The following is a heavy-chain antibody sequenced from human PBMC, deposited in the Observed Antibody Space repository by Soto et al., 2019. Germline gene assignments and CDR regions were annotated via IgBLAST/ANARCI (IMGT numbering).Heavy chain of an antibody. CDR3: AKDEIVVVPAARHYYYYYGMDV. Sequence: SGGSLRLSCAASGFTFSSYGMHWVRQAPGKGLEWVAVISYDGSNKYYADSVKGRFTISRDNSKNTLYLQMNSLRAEDTAVYYCAKDEIVVVPAARHYYYYYGMDVWGQGTTVTVSS. D-gene: IGHD2-2*01. CDR1: GFTFSSYG. V-gene: IGHV3-30*18. J-gene: IGHJ6*02. CDR2: ISYDGSNK.